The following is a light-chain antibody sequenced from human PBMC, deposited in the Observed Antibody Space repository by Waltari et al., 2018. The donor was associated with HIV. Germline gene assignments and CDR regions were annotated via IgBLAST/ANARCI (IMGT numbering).Light chain of an antibody. CDR1: SSDVGGYNY. CDR2: DVT. J-gene: IGLJ3*02. V-gene: IGLV2-23*02. CDR3: RSYAGSGTWV. Sequence: QSALTQPASVSGSPGQSITISCTGTSSDVGGYNYVSWYQQHPGKAPNLMFYDVTKRPSGVSNRCSGSKSGNTASLTISGLQAEDEADYYCRSYAGSGTWVFGGGTKLTVL.